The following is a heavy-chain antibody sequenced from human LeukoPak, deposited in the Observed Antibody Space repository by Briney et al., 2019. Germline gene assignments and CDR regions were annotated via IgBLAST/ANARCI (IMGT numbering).Heavy chain of an antibody. J-gene: IGHJ3*02. CDR2: IIPILGIA. CDR3: AVLPGPELLRNTAAFDI. CDR1: GGTFSSYA. D-gene: IGHD3-10*01. Sequence: GATVKVSCKASGGTFSSYAISWVRQAPGQGLEWMGRIIPILGIANYAQKFQGRVTITADKSTSTAYMELSSLRSEDTVVYYCAVLPGPELLRNTAAFDIWGQGTMVTVSS. V-gene: IGHV1-69*04.